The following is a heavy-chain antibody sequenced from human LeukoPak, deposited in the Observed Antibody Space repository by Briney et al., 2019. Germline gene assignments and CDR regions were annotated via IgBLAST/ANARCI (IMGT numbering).Heavy chain of an antibody. CDR3: ARVGYGSGSDYYYYYGMDV. CDR1: GYTFTSYG. CDR2: INAGNGNT. J-gene: IGHJ6*02. V-gene: IGHV1-3*01. Sequence: ASVKVSCKASGYTFTSYGISWVRQAPGQGLEWMGWINAGNGNTEYSQKFQGRVTITRDTSASTAYMELSSLRSEDTAVYYCARVGYGSGSDYYYYYGMDVWGQGTTVTVSS. D-gene: IGHD3-10*01.